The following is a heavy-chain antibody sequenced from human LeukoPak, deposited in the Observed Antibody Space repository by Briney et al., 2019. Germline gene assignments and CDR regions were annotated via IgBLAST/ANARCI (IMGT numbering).Heavy chain of an antibody. Sequence: GASVKVSCKASGGTFSSYAISWVRQAPGQGLEWMGRIIPILGIANYAQKFQGRVTITADKSTSTAYMELSSLRSEDTAVYYCARDRGGNAPFDYWGQGTLVTVSS. V-gene: IGHV1-69*04. CDR3: ARDRGGNAPFDY. J-gene: IGHJ4*02. CDR1: GGTFSSYA. D-gene: IGHD2-15*01. CDR2: IIPILGIA.